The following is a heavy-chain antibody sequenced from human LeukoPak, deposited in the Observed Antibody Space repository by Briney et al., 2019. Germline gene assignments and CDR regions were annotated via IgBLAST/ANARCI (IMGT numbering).Heavy chain of an antibody. CDR2: ISYDGSNR. V-gene: IGHV3-30*18. CDR3: AKDHGSGWFPDY. CDR1: GFTFSSYG. D-gene: IGHD6-19*01. J-gene: IGHJ4*02. Sequence: GRSLRLSCVASGFTFSSYGMQWVRQAPGKGLEWVALISYDGSNRNYADSVKGRFTISRDNSKNTLYPQMNSLRAEDTAVYYCAKDHGSGWFPDYWGQGTLVTVSS.